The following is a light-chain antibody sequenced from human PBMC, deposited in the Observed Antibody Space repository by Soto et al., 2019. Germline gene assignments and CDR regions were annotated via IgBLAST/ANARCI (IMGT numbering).Light chain of an antibody. CDR1: QSISSY. Sequence: DFLITHSPSSLSASVGDRVTSTCRASQSISSYLNWDQQKPGKAPKLLIYAASSLQSGVPSRFSGSGSGTDFTLTISSLQPEDFATYYCQQSYSTPLTFGGGTKVDI. CDR2: AAS. CDR3: QQSYSTPLT. V-gene: IGKV1-39*01. J-gene: IGKJ4*01.